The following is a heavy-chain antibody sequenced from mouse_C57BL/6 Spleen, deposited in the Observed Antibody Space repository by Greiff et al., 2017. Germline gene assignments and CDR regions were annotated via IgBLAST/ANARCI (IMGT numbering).Heavy chain of an antibody. V-gene: IGHV1-19*01. D-gene: IGHD2-4*01. CDR3: AREYDYGPFAY. CDR2: INPYNGGT. J-gene: IGHJ3*01. Sequence: VHVKQSGPVLVKPGASVKMSCKASGYTFTDYYMNWVKQSHGKSLEWIGVINPYNGGTSYNQKFKGKATLTVDKSSSTAYMELNSLTSEDSAVYYCAREYDYGPFAYWGQGTLVTVSA. CDR1: GYTFTDYY.